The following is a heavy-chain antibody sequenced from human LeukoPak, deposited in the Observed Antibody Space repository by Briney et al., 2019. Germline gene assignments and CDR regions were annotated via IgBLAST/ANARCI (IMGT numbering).Heavy chain of an antibody. CDR3: ASSYDYVWGSYPQPIDY. V-gene: IGHV3-21*01. CDR1: GFTFSSYS. J-gene: IGHJ4*02. CDR2: ISSSSSYI. D-gene: IGHD3-16*02. Sequence: GGSLRLSCAASGFTFSSYSMNWVRQAPGKGLEWVSSISSSSSYIYYADSVKGRFTISRDNAKHSLYLQMNSLRAEDTAVYYCASSYDYVWGSYPQPIDYWGQGTLVTVSS.